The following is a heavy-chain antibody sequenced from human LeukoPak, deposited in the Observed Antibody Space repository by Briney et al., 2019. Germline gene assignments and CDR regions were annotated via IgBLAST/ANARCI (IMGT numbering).Heavy chain of an antibody. V-gene: IGHV1-8*01. Sequence: ASVKVSCKASGYTFTSYDINWVRQATGQGLEWMGWMNPNSGNIGYAQKFQGRVTMTRNTSISTAYMELSSLRSADTAVYYCARTSVDTAIIDYWGQGTLVTVSS. CDR2: MNPNSGNI. CDR3: ARTSVDTAIIDY. CDR1: GYTFTSYD. J-gene: IGHJ4*02. D-gene: IGHD5-18*01.